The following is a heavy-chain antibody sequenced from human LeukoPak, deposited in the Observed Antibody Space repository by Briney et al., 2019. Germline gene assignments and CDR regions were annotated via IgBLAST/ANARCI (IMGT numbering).Heavy chain of an antibody. V-gene: IGHV3-11*04. CDR1: GFTFSDYY. CDR3: ARESFLWDY. Sequence: GGSLRLSCAASGFTFSDYYMSWIHQTPGKGLEWVSSISSSGTDTHYADSVKGRFTISRDNAKNSLYLQMNSLRAEDTALYYCARESFLWDYWGQGTLVTVSS. J-gene: IGHJ4*02. CDR2: ISSSGTDT. D-gene: IGHD2-21*01.